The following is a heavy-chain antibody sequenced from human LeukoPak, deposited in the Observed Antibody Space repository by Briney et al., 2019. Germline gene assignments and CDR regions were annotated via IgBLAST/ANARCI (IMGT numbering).Heavy chain of an antibody. CDR2: IIPIFGTA. V-gene: IGHV1-69*13. CDR3: AGDIVVVPAALFS. Sequence: ASVKVSCKASGGTFSSYAISWVRQAPGQGLEWMGGIIPIFGTANYAQKFQGRVTITADESTSTAYMELSSLRSEDTAVYYCAGDIVVVPAALFSWGQGTLVTVSS. CDR1: GGTFSSYA. J-gene: IGHJ4*02. D-gene: IGHD2-2*01.